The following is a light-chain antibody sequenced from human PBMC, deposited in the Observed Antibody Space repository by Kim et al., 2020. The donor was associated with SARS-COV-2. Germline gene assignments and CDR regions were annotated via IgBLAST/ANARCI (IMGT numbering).Light chain of an antibody. Sequence: TQMTQSPSSLSTSIGDRVTITCRASQDISVYLNWYQQESGKAPKLLISDASDLQRGVPSRFTGSGSGTHFTFTIDNVRPEDIATYYCQQYNHLPYTFGQGTKLEI. CDR3: QQYNHLPYT. J-gene: IGKJ2*01. V-gene: IGKV1-33*01. CDR1: QDISVY. CDR2: DAS.